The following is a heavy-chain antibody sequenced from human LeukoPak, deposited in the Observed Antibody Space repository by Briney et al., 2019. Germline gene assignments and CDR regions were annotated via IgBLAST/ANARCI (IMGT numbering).Heavy chain of an antibody. J-gene: IGHJ4*02. Sequence: PGGSLRLSCAASGFTFSNYYMHWVRQAPGKGLVWVSHINSDGSDINYADSVKGRFTISRDNAKNTLYLQMNSLRVEDTAVYYCAKVRYQLLIDYWGQGTLVTVSS. CDR3: AKVRYQLLIDY. CDR2: INSDGSDI. D-gene: IGHD2-2*01. V-gene: IGHV3-74*01. CDR1: GFTFSNYY.